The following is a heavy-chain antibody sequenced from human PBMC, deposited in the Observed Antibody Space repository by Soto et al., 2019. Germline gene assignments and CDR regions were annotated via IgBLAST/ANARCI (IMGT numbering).Heavy chain of an antibody. Sequence: TVGSLSLSCVASGFTFSNYAMSWARQAPGKGLEWVSSINYSGGSTKYADSVTGRFTISRDNSKNTLFLQMNSLRVEDTAVYYCARDRALGAVAVNDAFDTWGQGTMVTVS. D-gene: IGHD6-19*01. CDR2: INYSGGST. CDR1: GFTFSNYA. CDR3: ARDRALGAVAVNDAFDT. V-gene: IGHV3-23*01. J-gene: IGHJ3*02.